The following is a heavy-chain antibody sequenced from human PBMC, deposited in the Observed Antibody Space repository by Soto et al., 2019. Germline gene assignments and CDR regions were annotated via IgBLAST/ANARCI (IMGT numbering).Heavy chain of an antibody. Sequence: SETLSLTCTVSGGSISSGGYYWSWIRQHPGKGLEWIGYIYYSGSTYYNPSLKSRVTISVDTSKYQFSLKLSSVTAADTAVYYCARDPADYGRGFDYWGQGTLVTVSS. CDR1: GGSISSGGYY. CDR2: IYYSGST. D-gene: IGHD4-17*01. CDR3: ARDPADYGRGFDY. V-gene: IGHV4-31*03. J-gene: IGHJ4*02.